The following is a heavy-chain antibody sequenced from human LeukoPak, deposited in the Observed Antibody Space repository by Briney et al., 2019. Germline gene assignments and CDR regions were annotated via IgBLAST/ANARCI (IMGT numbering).Heavy chain of an antibody. V-gene: IGHV1-8*01. D-gene: IGHD1-26*01. CDR2: MNPNSGNT. CDR1: GYTFTSYD. Sequence: ASVKVSCKASGYTFTSYDINWVRQATGQGLEWMGWMNPNSGNTGYAQKFQGRVTMTRNTSISTAYMELRSLRSEDTAVYYCARGSIVGATTDLDYWGQGTLVTVSS. J-gene: IGHJ4*02. CDR3: ARGSIVGATTDLDY.